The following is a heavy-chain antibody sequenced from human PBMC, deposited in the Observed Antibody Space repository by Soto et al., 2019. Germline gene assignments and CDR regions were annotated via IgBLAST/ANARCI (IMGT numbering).Heavy chain of an antibody. D-gene: IGHD3-3*01. J-gene: IGHJ6*02. V-gene: IGHV1-18*04. CDR2: IGAYNGNT. CDR1: GYTFTSYG. CDR3: ARGGLRYDFWSGYYIVSGMDV. Sequence: ASVKVSCKASGYTFTSYGISWVRQAPGQGLEWMGWIGAYNGNTNYAQKLQGRVTMTTDTSTSTAYMELRSLRSDDTAVYYCARGGLRYDFWSGYYIVSGMDVWGQGTTVTVSS.